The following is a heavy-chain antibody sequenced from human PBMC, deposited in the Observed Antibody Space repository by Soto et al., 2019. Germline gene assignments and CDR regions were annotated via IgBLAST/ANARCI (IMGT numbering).Heavy chain of an antibody. J-gene: IGHJ5*02. CDR3: ACLWCIEAAAIGINWFDP. V-gene: IGHV4-34*01. CDR1: GGSFSGYY. D-gene: IGHD6-13*01. CDR2: INHSGST. Sequence: SETLSLTCAVYGGSFSGYYWSWIRQPPGKGLEWIGEINHSGSTNYNPSLKSRVTISVDTSKNQFSLKLNSVNAADTAVYYCACLWCIEAAAIGINWFDPWGQGTLVTVSS.